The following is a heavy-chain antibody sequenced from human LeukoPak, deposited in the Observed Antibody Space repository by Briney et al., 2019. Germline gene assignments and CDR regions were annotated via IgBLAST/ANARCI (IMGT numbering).Heavy chain of an antibody. J-gene: IGHJ4*02. CDR1: VDSSSNFY. CDR2: IFSRGIP. Sequence: SETLSLTCSFSVDSSSNFYWNWVRQPAGTGLEWIGRIFSRGIPNYSPSLKSRVTMSVDTSKNQFALKLTSVTAADSAVYYCARGREYGDFFGSWGQGILVTVSS. D-gene: IGHD4-17*01. V-gene: IGHV4-4*07. CDR3: ARGREYGDFFGS.